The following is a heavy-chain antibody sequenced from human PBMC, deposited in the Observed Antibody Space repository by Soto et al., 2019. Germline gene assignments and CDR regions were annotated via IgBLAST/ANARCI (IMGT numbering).Heavy chain of an antibody. D-gene: IGHD2-21*01. J-gene: IGHJ2*01. CDR1: GASFNNDY. V-gene: IGHV4-59*01. CDR2: ISYSGAI. Sequence: SETLSLTCTVPGASFNNDYWTWIRQSAGKGLECIGYISYSGAIKXXXXXXXRXXXXXXXXKNQFYLRLSSVAVADTAFYYGARGIGGR. CDR3: ARGI.